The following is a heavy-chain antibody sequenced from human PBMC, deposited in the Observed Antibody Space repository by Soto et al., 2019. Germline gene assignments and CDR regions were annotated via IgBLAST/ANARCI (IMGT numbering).Heavy chain of an antibody. CDR3: SVAVVITTPPYYYYYGMDV. CDR2: IKSKTDGGTT. CDR1: GFTFSNAW. V-gene: IGHV3-15*07. Sequence: PGGSLRLSCAASGFTFSNAWMNWVRQAPGKGLEWVGRIKSKTDGGTTDYAAPVKGRFTISRDDSKNTLYLQMNSLKTEDTAVYYCSVAVVITTPPYYYYYGMDVWGQGTTVTVSS. D-gene: IGHD3-22*01. J-gene: IGHJ6*02.